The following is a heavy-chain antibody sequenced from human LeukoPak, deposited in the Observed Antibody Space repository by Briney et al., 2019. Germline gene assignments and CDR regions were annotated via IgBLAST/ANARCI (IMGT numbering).Heavy chain of an antibody. CDR2: ISSNGDDT. CDR1: GFTFNNYA. Sequence: GGSQRLSCSASGFTFNNYAMHWIRQAPGKGLEHVSAISSNGDDTYYADSVKRRFYISRDNSKNTLYFQMSSLRTEDTAVYYCVKDTLPKSYSSSWYYAFDIWGQGTMVTASS. CDR3: VKDTLPKSYSSSWYYAFDI. D-gene: IGHD6-13*01. V-gene: IGHV3-64*05. J-gene: IGHJ3*02.